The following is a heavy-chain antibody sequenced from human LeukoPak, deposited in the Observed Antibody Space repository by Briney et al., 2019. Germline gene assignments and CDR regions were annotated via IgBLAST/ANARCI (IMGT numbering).Heavy chain of an antibody. Sequence: PGGSLRLSCAASGFTFGSYEMNWVRQLPGKGLEWVANINQDGTEKYYVDSVKGRFTISRDNAKNSLDLQMNSLRVEDTGIYYCVKVAKYYYGSETYYFFEHWGQGTPVTASS. CDR3: VKVAKYYYGSETYYFFEH. CDR2: INQDGTEK. D-gene: IGHD3-10*01. J-gene: IGHJ4*02. CDR1: GFTFGSYE. V-gene: IGHV3-7*01.